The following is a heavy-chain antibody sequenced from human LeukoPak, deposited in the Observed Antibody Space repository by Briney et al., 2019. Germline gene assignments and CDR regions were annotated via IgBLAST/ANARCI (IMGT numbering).Heavy chain of an antibody. D-gene: IGHD3-9*01. CDR1: GFTFSTYS. Sequence: PGGSLRLSCAASGFTFSTYSMNWVRQAPGKGLEWVSSISSSSSYIYYADSVKGRFTISRDNAKNSLYLQMNSLRAEDTAVYYCARDTYDILTGYYKWAFDIWGQGTMVTVSS. V-gene: IGHV3-21*01. CDR2: ISSSSSYI. CDR3: ARDTYDILTGYYKWAFDI. J-gene: IGHJ3*02.